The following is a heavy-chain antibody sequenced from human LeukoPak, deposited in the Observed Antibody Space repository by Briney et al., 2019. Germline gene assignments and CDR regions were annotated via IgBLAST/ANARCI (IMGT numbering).Heavy chain of an antibody. V-gene: IGHV4-59*11. J-gene: IGHJ4*02. D-gene: IGHD3-9*01. CDR1: GGSISNHY. CDR3: ARQAAFDRSEGQFDY. CDR2: IYNSVTT. Sequence: SETLSLTCTVSGGSISNHYWSWIRQPPGKGLEWIGYIYNSVTTNYNPSLKSRVTISVDTSKNQFSLKLTSVTAADTAVYYCARQAAFDRSEGQFDYWGQGTLVTVSS.